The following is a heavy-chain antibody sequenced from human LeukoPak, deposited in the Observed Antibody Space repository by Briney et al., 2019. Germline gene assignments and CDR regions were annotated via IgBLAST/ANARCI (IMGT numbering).Heavy chain of an antibody. Sequence: GGSLRLSCSASGFTFSSYAMHWVRQAPGKGLEYVSAISSNGGSTYYADSVKGRFTISRDNSKNTLYLQMNSLRAEDTAVYCCAKDRLRWFFDYWGQGTLVTVSS. J-gene: IGHJ4*02. V-gene: IGHV3-64*04. D-gene: IGHD4-23*01. CDR1: GFTFSSYA. CDR3: AKDRLRWFFDY. CDR2: ISSNGGST.